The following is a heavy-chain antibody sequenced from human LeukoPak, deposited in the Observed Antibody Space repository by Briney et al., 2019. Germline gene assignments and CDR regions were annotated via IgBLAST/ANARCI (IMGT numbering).Heavy chain of an antibody. CDR1: GFTVSSNY. Sequence: PGGFLRLSCAASGFTVSSNYMSWVRQAPGKGLEWVSVIYSGGSTYYADSVKGRFIISRDNSKNTLYLQMNSLRAEDTAVYYCARAGQYYFDYWGQGTLVTVSS. J-gene: IGHJ4*02. V-gene: IGHV3-53*01. D-gene: IGHD4-11*01. CDR2: IYSGGST. CDR3: ARAGQYYFDY.